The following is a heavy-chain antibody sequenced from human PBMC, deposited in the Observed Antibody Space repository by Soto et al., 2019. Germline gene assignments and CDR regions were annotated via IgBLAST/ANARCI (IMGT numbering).Heavy chain of an antibody. Sequence: PSETLSLTCAVYGGSFSGFYLSWIRQSPGKGLEWIGEINHLGGTNYNPSLKSRVTVSVDTSKDQISLRVTSVTAADTAVYFCARDTSHYCYDGTCHPREFDYWGQGTLVTVSS. CDR1: GGSFSGFY. J-gene: IGHJ4*02. CDR3: ARDTSHYCYDGTCHPREFDY. D-gene: IGHD2-15*01. V-gene: IGHV4-34*01. CDR2: INHLGGT.